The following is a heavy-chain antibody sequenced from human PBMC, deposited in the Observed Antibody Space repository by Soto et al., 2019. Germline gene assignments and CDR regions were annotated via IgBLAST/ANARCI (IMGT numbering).Heavy chain of an antibody. V-gene: IGHV3-72*01. D-gene: IGHD3-16*01. CDR2: TKNKANSYTT. CDR3: TIEGAYPGPDFDY. Sequence: GGSLRLSCAASGFTFSDRYMDWVRQAPGKGLEWVGRTKNKANSYTTEYAASVKGRFTISRDYSRDSVYLQMNSLKTDDTAVYYCTIEGAYPGPDFDYWGQGTLVTVPQ. J-gene: IGHJ4*02. CDR1: GFTFSDRY.